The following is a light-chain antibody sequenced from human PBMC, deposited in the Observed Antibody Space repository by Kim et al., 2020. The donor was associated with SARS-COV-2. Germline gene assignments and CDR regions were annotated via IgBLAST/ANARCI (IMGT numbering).Light chain of an antibody. Sequence: SYELTQPLSVSVALGQTARITCGGNNIGSKNVHWYQQKPGQAPVLVIYRDSNRPSGIPERFPGSNSGNTATLTISRAQAGDEADYYCQVWDSSNYVVGTG. V-gene: IGLV3-9*01. J-gene: IGLJ1*01. CDR2: RDS. CDR1: NIGSKN. CDR3: QVWDSSNYV.